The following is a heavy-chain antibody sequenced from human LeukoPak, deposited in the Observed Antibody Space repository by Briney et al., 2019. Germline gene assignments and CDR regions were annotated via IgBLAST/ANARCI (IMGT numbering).Heavy chain of an antibody. CDR3: AKAKTWELRYFDY. CDR1: GLTFSSYA. V-gene: IGHV3-23*01. Sequence: GGSLRLSCEASGLTFSSYAVSWVRQAPGKGLEWVSTISASGGSTYYADSVKGRFTISRDNSKNTLYLQMNSLRAEDTAVYYCAKAKTWELRYFDYWGQGTLVTVSS. D-gene: IGHD1-26*01. J-gene: IGHJ4*02. CDR2: ISASGGST.